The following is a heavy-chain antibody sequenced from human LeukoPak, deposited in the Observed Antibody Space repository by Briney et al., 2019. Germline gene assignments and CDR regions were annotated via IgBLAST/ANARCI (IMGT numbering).Heavy chain of an antibody. D-gene: IGHD6-13*01. Sequence: AAVTVSYMASGGTFNKYAISWVRQAPGRGGEGMGWINPNSCHTNYAQQFQGKVTMTRDTSISTAYMELSRLRSDDTAVYYCSIGLIAAAGARVLDYWGQGTLVSVFS. CDR1: GGTFNKYA. CDR2: INPNSCHT. V-gene: IGHV1-2*02. CDR3: SIGLIAAAGARVLDY. J-gene: IGHJ4*02.